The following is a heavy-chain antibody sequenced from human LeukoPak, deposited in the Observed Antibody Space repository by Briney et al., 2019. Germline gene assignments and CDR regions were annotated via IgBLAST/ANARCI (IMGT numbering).Heavy chain of an antibody. CDR1: GFTFSSYW. Sequence: GGSLRLSCAASGFTFSSYWMHWVRQAPGKGLVWVSRINSDGSSISYADSVKGRFTISRDNAKNTLYLQMNSLRPEDTAVYYCARDKLPAPWDGMDVWGQGTTVTVSS. D-gene: IGHD2-2*01. CDR3: ARDKLPAPWDGMDV. J-gene: IGHJ6*02. V-gene: IGHV3-74*01. CDR2: INSDGSSI.